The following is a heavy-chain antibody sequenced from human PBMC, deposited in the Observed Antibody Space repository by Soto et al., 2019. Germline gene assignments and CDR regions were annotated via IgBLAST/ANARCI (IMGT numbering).Heavy chain of an antibody. V-gene: IGHV3-30*03. J-gene: IGHJ4*02. CDR3: APGCWNYWAFDY. CDR1: GFSFSTYG. CDR2: ISNDGSNK. D-gene: IGHD1-7*01. Sequence: QVHLVESGGGVVQPGRSLRLSCAASGFSFSTYGMHWVRQAPGTGLEWVAFISNDGSNKYYADSVKGRFTISRDNSKTTIYLQLNNLRAEDTGVYYCAPGCWNYWAFDYWGQGTLVTVSA.